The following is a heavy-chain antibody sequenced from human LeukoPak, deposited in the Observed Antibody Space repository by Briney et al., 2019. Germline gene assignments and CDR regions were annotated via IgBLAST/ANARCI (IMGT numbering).Heavy chain of an antibody. J-gene: IGHJ4*02. V-gene: IGHV1-18*01. Sequence: GASVKVSCKTSGFTLINYGIALVRQVPGQGLEWMGWVNINNGASTNQQNFSGRISFTTDTSTNTAYMELRRLTFDDTAVYYCGRDWEDTVVWIDFWGEGTMVTVS. D-gene: IGHD5-18*01. CDR1: GFTLINYG. CDR2: VNINNGAS. CDR3: GRDWEDTVVWIDF.